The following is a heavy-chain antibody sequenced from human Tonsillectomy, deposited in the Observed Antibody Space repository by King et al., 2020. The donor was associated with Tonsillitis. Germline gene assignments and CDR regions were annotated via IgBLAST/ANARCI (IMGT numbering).Heavy chain of an antibody. CDR3: TSDSYFDSSGYFPHPSSDY. V-gene: IGHV3-49*03. D-gene: IGHD3-22*01. J-gene: IGHJ4*02. CDR1: GFTFGDYA. CDR2: IRSKPYGETT. Sequence: VQLVESGGGLVQPGRSLRLSCTASGFTFGDYAMSWFRQAPGKGLEWVGFIRSKPYGETTEYAASVKGRFTISRDDSKSIAYLQMNSLKTEDTAVYYCTSDSYFDSSGYFPHPSSDYWGQGTLVTVSS.